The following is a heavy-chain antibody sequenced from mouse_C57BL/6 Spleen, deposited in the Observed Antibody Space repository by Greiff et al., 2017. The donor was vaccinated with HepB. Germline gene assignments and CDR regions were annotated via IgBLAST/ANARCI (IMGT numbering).Heavy chain of an antibody. Sequence: QVQLQQPGAELVKPGASVKMSCKASGYTFTSYWITWVKQRPGQGLEWIGDIYPGSGSTNYNEKFKSKATLTVDTSSSTAYMQLSSLTSEDSAVSYCARGEVTGPWFAYWGQGTLVTVSA. J-gene: IGHJ3*01. CDR2: IYPGSGST. V-gene: IGHV1-55*01. CDR1: GYTFTSYW. CDR3: ARGEVTGPWFAY. D-gene: IGHD2-1*01.